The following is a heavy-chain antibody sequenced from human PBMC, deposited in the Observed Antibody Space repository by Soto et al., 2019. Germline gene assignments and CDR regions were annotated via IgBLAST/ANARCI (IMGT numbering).Heavy chain of an antibody. J-gene: IGHJ6*03. Sequence: EVELLESGGGLVQPGGSLRLSCAASGFTFSSYAMSWVRQGPGKGLEWVSSVSGSGDSTYYADSVKVRFTVSRDNSKHTLYLQMNSLRAEDTAVYYCAKDPTSRVYYYYYYMDVWGKGTTVTVSS. D-gene: IGHD1-26*01. CDR3: AKDPTSRVYYYYYYMDV. CDR2: VSGSGDST. V-gene: IGHV3-23*01. CDR1: GFTFSSYA.